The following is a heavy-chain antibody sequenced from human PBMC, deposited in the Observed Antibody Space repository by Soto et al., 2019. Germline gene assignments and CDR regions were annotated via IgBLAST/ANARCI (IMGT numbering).Heavy chain of an antibody. V-gene: IGHV1-46*01. CDR2: INPSSGHT. CDR3: TRDGPIRGLLELHVKYSDY. J-gene: IGHJ4*02. CDR1: GYTFINYY. D-gene: IGHD1-7*01. Sequence: QVQLVQSEAEVKKPGASVKVSCKASGYTFINYYIHWVRQAPGQGLEWLGMINPSSGHTNSAQKFQARVTLTRGPSTHTVDMDLSSLRTEDTALYYCTRDGPIRGLLELHVKYSDYWGRGTHVAVSS.